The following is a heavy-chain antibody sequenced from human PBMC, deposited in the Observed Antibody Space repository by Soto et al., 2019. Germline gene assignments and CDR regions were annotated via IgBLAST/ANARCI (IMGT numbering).Heavy chain of an antibody. D-gene: IGHD4-4*01. CDR3: ARERRPYINSQGVWFGP. V-gene: IGHV4-4*02. CDR1: GGSISNNNW. Sequence: SETLSLTCVVSGGSISNNNWWTCVRQPPGKGLEWIAEIYHSGATNYNPSLRSRVTLSVDKSNNQVSLRLNSVTAADTAVYYCARERRPYINSQGVWFGPWGQGTLVTVSS. J-gene: IGHJ5*02. CDR2: IYHSGAT.